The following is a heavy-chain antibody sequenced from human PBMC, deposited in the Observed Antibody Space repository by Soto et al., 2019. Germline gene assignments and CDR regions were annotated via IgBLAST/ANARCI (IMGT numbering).Heavy chain of an antibody. V-gene: IGHV1-69*13. CDR1: GGTFSSYA. J-gene: IGHJ4*02. CDR3: ARRRITIFGVVTHFDY. CDR2: IIPIFGTA. D-gene: IGHD3-3*01. Sequence: EASVKVSCKASGGTFSSYAISWVRQAPGQGLEWMGGIIPIFGTANYAQKFQGRVTITADESTSTAYMELSSLRSEDTAVYYCARRRITIFGVVTHFDYWGQGTLVTVSS.